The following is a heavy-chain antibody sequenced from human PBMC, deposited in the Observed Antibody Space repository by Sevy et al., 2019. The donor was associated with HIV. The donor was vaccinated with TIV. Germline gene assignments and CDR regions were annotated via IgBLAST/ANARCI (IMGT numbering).Heavy chain of an antibody. CDR3: ARAGYSSGWFFDY. CDR2: ISYDGSNK. D-gene: IGHD6-19*01. CDR1: GFTFSSYA. V-gene: IGHV3-30-3*01. Sequence: GESLKISCAASGFTFSSYAMHWVRQAPGKGLEWVAVISYDGSNKYYADSVKGRFTISRDNCKNTLYLQMNSLRAEDTAVYYCARAGYSSGWFFDYWGQGTLVTVSS. J-gene: IGHJ4*02.